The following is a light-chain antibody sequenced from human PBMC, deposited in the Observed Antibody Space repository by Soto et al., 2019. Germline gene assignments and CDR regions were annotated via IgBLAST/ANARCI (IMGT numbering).Light chain of an antibody. CDR2: DAS. J-gene: IGKJ4*01. CDR1: QSVRSN. Sequence: EIVLTQSPATLSVSPGERVNLSCRASQSVRSNLAWYQQKPGQPPRLLIFDASRRATGIPERFSGSGSGTDFILTISRLEPEDFAVYYCQQYVSTPLTFGGGTKVDIK. CDR3: QQYVSTPLT. V-gene: IGKV3-20*01.